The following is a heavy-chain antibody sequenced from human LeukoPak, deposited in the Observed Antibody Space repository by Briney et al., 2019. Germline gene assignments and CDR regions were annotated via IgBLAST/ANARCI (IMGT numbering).Heavy chain of an antibody. CDR3: ARGGLAIDAFDI. J-gene: IGHJ3*02. Sequence: GASVKVSCKASGGTFSSYAISWVRQAPGQGLEWMGGIIPIFGTANYAQKFQGRVTITTDESTSTAYMELSSLRSEDTAVYYCARGGLAIDAFDIWGQGTMVTVSS. V-gene: IGHV1-69*05. CDR1: GGTFSSYA. CDR2: IIPIFGTA. D-gene: IGHD3-3*02.